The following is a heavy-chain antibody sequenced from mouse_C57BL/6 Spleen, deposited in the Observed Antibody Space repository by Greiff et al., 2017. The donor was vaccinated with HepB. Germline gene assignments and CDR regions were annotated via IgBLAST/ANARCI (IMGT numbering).Heavy chain of an antibody. CDR1: GFTFSSYG. D-gene: IGHD2-4*01. CDR3: ARERGYDYDGYYFDY. Sequence: EVKVVESGGDLVKPGGSLKLSCAASGFTFSSYGMSWVRQTPDKRLEWVATISSGGSYTYYPDSVKGRFTISRDNAKNTLYLQMSSLKSEDTAMYYCARERGYDYDGYYFDYWGQGTTLTVSS. V-gene: IGHV5-6*01. CDR2: ISSGGSYT. J-gene: IGHJ2*01.